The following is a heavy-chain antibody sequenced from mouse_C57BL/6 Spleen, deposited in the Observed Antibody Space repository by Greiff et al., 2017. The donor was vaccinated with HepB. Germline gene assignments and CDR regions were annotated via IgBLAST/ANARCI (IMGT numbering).Heavy chain of an antibody. V-gene: IGHV3-6*01. CDR2: ISYDGSN. J-gene: IGHJ1*03. CDR1: GYSITSGYY. D-gene: IGHD2-4*01. Sequence: EVKLVESGPGLVKPSQSLSLTCSVTGYSITSGYYWNWIRQFPGNKLEWMGYISYDGSNNYNPSLKNRISITRDTSKNQFFLKLNSVTTEDTATYYCARAFYYDYDRYFDVWGTGTTVTVSS. CDR3: ARAFYYDYDRYFDV.